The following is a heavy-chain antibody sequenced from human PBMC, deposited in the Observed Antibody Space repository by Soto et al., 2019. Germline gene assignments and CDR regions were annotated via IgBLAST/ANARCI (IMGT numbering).Heavy chain of an antibody. D-gene: IGHD2-15*01. CDR3: AGAEVVAATFVPYYFDY. J-gene: IGHJ4*02. CDR1: GGSISSSSYY. V-gene: IGHV4-39*01. Sequence: SETLSLTCTVSGGSISSSSYYWGWIRQPPGKGLEWIGSIYYSGSTYYNPSLKSRVTISVDTSKNQFSLKLSSVTAADTAVYYCAGAEVVAATFVPYYFDYWGQGTLVTVSS. CDR2: IYYSGST.